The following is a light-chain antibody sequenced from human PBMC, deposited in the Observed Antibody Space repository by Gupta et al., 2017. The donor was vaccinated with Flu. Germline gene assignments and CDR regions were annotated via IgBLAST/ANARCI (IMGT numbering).Light chain of an antibody. Sequence: QSALTQPASVSGSPGQSITLSCTGTSSDVGGYHYVSWYQQHPGKAPKLMIYEVSNRPPGVSNRFSGSKSGNTASLTISGLQAEDEADYYCSSYTSSSTLVVFGGGTKLTVL. CDR2: EVS. J-gene: IGLJ2*01. V-gene: IGLV2-14*01. CDR3: SSYTSSSTLVV. CDR1: SSDVGGYHY.